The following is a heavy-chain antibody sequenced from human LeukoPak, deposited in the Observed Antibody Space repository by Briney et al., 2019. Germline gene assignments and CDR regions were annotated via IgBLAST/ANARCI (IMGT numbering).Heavy chain of an antibody. CDR2: ISYDGSHE. CDR3: AKVSSRIAVAGTFFDY. D-gene: IGHD6-19*01. Sequence: GRSLRLSCAASGFTFSSYAMRWVRRAPGKGLEWVAVISYDGSHEYYADSVKGRFTISRDNSKNTLYLQMNSLRAEDTAVYYCAKVSSRIAVAGTFFDYWGQGTLVTVSS. V-gene: IGHV3-30-3*01. J-gene: IGHJ4*02. CDR1: GFTFSSYA.